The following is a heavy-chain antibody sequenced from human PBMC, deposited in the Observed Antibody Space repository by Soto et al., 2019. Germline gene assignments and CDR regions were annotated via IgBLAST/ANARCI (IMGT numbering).Heavy chain of an antibody. CDR3: AKGGDGRSYYDSWSGYYTSGY. Sequence: GGSLRLSCAASGITFSRYGMHWVRQAPGKGLQWVAFISFDGTDKYYADSVKGRFTISRDNSKNTMYMQMNSLRDDDTAVYYCAKGGDGRSYYDSWSGYYTSGYWGQGTLVTV. D-gene: IGHD3-3*01. CDR2: ISFDGTDK. J-gene: IGHJ4*02. CDR1: GITFSRYG. V-gene: IGHV3-30*18.